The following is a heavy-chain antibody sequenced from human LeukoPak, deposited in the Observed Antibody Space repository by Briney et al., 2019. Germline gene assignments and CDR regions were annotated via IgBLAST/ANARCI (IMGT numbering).Heavy chain of an antibody. D-gene: IGHD6-19*01. J-gene: IGHJ4*02. V-gene: IGHV3-21*04. CDR2: ISSSSSYI. CDR1: GFTFSSYS. Sequence: GGSLRLSCAASGFTFSSYSMNWVCQAPGKGLEWVSSISSSSSYIYYADSVKGRFTISRDNSKNTLYLQMNSLRAEDTAVYYCAKDGSIAVAGDFDYWGQGTLVTVSS. CDR3: AKDGSIAVAGDFDY.